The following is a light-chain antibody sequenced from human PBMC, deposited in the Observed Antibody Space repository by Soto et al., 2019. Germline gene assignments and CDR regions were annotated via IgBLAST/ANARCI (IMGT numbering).Light chain of an antibody. CDR3: CSYAGSYV. Sequence: QSALTQPASVCGSPGQSITLSCTGTSSDVGSYNLVSWYQQHPGKAPKLMIYEGSKRPPGVSNRFSGSKSDNTASLTISGLQAEDEADYSCCSYAGSYVFGTGTKLTVL. V-gene: IGLV2-23*01. CDR1: SSDVGSYNL. J-gene: IGLJ1*01. CDR2: EGS.